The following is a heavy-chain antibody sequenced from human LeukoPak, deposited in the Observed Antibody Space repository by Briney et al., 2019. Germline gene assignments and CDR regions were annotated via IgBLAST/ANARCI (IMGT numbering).Heavy chain of an antibody. V-gene: IGHV3-33*01. D-gene: IGHD3-10*01. CDR2: IWYDGSNK. Sequence: PGRSLRLSCAAPGFTFSSYGMHWVRQAPGKGLEWVAVIWYDGSNKYYADSVKGRFTISRDNSKNTLYLQMNSLRAEDTAVYYCARDRRGVVDYWGQGTLVTVSS. CDR3: ARDRRGVVDY. CDR1: GFTFSSYG. J-gene: IGHJ4*02.